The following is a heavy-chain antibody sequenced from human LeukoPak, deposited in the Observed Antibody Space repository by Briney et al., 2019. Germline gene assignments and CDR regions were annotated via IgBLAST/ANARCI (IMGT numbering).Heavy chain of an antibody. Sequence: HPGRSLRLSCAASGFTFSSYAMHWVRQAPGKGLEWVAVISYDGSNKYYPDSVKGRFTISRDNSKNTPYLQMNSLRAEDTAVYYCASHYYDSWGQGTLVTVS. CDR2: ISYDGSNK. CDR1: GFTFSSYA. CDR3: ASHYYDS. V-gene: IGHV3-30-3*01. J-gene: IGHJ4*02. D-gene: IGHD3-22*01.